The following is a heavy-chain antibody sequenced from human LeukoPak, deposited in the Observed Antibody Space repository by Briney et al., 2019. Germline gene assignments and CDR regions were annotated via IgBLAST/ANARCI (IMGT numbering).Heavy chain of an antibody. V-gene: IGHV3-23*01. CDR1: GFSFSSYA. D-gene: IGHD1-26*01. Sequence: GGSQRLSCAASGFSFSSYAMSWVRQAPGKGLEWVSSMSGSGGSTYYADSVKGRLTISRDNSKNTLHLQMNSLRAEDTAVYYCAKDLVSGSFYGPFGYWGQGTPVTVSS. CDR3: AKDLVSGSFYGPFGY. J-gene: IGHJ4*02. CDR2: MSGSGGST.